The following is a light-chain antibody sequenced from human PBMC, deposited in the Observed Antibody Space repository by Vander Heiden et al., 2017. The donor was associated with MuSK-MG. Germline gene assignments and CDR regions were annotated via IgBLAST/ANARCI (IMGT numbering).Light chain of an antibody. CDR3: CTYAGSSTLV. J-gene: IGLJ3*02. Sequence: SALTQPASVSGSSGQSITISCTGTSSDVGSYNLISWYQPHPGKAPKLMIYEVSRRPSGVSNRFSGSKSGNTASLSISGLQAEDEADYYCCTYAGSSTLVFGGGTKLTVL. CDR1: SSDVGSYNL. V-gene: IGLV2-23*02. CDR2: EVS.